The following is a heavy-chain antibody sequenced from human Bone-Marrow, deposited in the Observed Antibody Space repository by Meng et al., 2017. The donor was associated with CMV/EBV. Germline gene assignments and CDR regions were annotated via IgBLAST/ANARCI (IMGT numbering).Heavy chain of an antibody. V-gene: IGHV1-69*05. Sequence: SVKVSCKASGGTFSSYAISWVRQAPGQGLEWMGGIIPIFGTENYAQKFQGRVTITTDESTSTAYMELSSLRSEDTAVYYCARDRNWNYLDYYGMDVWGQGTTVTVSS. J-gene: IGHJ6*02. CDR2: IIPIFGTE. D-gene: IGHD1-7*01. CDR1: GGTFSSYA. CDR3: ARDRNWNYLDYYGMDV.